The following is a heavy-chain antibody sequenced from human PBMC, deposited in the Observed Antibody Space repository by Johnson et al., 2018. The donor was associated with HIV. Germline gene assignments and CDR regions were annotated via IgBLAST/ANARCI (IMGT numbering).Heavy chain of an antibody. CDR1: GFTFSCYD. Sequence: VQLVESGGGLVQPGGSLRLSCAASGFTFSCYDVHWVRQATGKGLEWVSPIGTAGDTYYPGSVKGRFTISRENAKNSLYLQMNSLRAEDTAVYYCARDGYSYGYREPGGAFDIWGQGTMVTVSS. D-gene: IGHD5-18*01. CDR2: IGTAGDT. V-gene: IGHV3-13*01. J-gene: IGHJ3*02. CDR3: ARDGYSYGYREPGGAFDI.